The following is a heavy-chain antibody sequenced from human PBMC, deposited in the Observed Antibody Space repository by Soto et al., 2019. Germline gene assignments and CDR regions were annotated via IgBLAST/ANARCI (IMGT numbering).Heavy chain of an antibody. D-gene: IGHD3-22*01. CDR1: GFTFGSHW. V-gene: IGHV3-74*01. Sequence: EVQLVESGGGLVQSGGSLRLSCAASGFTFGSHWMHWVRQAPGKGLVYVSRISSGGTTTNYAESVKGRFTISRDNARNTLYLQMNSLRVEDTAVYYCARFGTSYDTSGFLYWGQGTPVTVSS. CDR2: ISSGGTTT. J-gene: IGHJ4*02. CDR3: ARFGTSYDTSGFLY.